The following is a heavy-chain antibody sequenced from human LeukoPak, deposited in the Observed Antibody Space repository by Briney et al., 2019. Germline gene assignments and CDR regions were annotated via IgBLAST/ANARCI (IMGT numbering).Heavy chain of an antibody. J-gene: IGHJ4*02. CDR3: ARSSSPPFEY. CDR2: INPSGGSS. D-gene: IGHD6-6*01. V-gene: IGHV1-46*01. CDR1: GYTFTSYY. Sequence: GASVKVSCKSSGYTFTSYYMHWVRQAPGQGLEWIGIINPSGGSSSYAQKFQGRVTMTRDTSTSTVYMELSSLRSEDTAVYYCARSSSPPFEYWGQGTLVTVSS.